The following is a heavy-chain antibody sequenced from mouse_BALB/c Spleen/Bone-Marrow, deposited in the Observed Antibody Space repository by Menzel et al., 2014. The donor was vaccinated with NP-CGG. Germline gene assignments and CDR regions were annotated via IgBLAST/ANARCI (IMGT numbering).Heavy chain of an antibody. Sequence: VQLQQSGAELVRPGTSVKVSCKASGYAFTNYLIEWVKQRPGQGLEWIGVINPGSGGTNYNEKFKGKATLAADKSSNTAYMQLSSLTSDDSAVYFCARHYYGAMDYWGQGTSVTVSS. CDR1: GYAFTNYL. CDR3: ARHYYGAMDY. J-gene: IGHJ4*01. D-gene: IGHD1-2*01. CDR2: INPGSGGT. V-gene: IGHV1-54*01.